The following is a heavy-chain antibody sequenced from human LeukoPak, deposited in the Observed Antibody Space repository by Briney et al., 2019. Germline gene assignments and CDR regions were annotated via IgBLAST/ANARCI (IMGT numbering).Heavy chain of an antibody. J-gene: IGHJ6*03. CDR2: IYYSGST. V-gene: IGHV4-39*07. CDR3: ASIGSGGRDPYMDV. CDR1: GGSISSSSYY. Sequence: SETLSLTCTVSGGSISSSSYYWGWIRQPPGKGLEWIGSIYYSGSTYYNPSLKSRVTISVDTSKNQFSLKLSSVTAADTAVYYCASIGSGGRDPYMDVWGKGTTVTVSS. D-gene: IGHD2-15*01.